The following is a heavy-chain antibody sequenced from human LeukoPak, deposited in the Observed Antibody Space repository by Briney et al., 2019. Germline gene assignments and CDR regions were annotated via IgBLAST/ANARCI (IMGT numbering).Heavy chain of an antibody. Sequence: GGSLRLSCAASGFTFSNYGMHWVRQAPGKGLEWVAIIWYDGSNKYYADSVKGRFTTSRDNSKNTLYLQMNSLRAEDTAVYYCARGVMTVDYWGQGTLVTVSS. V-gene: IGHV3-33*01. CDR3: ARGVMTVDY. J-gene: IGHJ4*02. D-gene: IGHD2-21*02. CDR1: GFTFSNYG. CDR2: IWYDGSNK.